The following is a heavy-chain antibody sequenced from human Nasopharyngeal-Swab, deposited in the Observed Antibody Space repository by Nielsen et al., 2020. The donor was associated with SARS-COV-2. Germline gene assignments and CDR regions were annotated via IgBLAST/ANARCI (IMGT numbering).Heavy chain of an antibody. Sequence: GASLKISCAASGFTFSSYGMHWVRQAPGKGLEWVAVIWYDGSNKYYADSVKGRFTISRDNSKNTLYLQMNSLRAEDTAVYYCARDNWQWLVQEYYMDVWGKGTTVTVSS. J-gene: IGHJ6*03. CDR1: GFTFSSYG. D-gene: IGHD6-19*01. V-gene: IGHV3-33*01. CDR3: ARDNWQWLVQEYYMDV. CDR2: IWYDGSNK.